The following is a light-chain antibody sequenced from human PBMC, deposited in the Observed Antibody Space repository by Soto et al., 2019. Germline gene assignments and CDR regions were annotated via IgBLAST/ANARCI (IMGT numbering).Light chain of an antibody. Sequence: DIQMTQSPSTVSASVGDRVTITCRASQNINTCLAWYQQKPGKAPKLLILKASSLESGVPSRFSGSGSGTEFTLTVSSLHPHALATHYCQQYNNYFCEFGQGTRVGIK. CDR3: QQYNNYFCE. CDR1: QNINTC. J-gene: IGKJ1*01. CDR2: KAS. V-gene: IGKV1-5*03.